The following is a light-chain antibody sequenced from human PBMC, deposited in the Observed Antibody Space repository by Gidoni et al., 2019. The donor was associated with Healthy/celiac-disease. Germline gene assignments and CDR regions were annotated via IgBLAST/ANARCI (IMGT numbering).Light chain of an antibody. V-gene: IGKV4-1*01. CDR1: QSVLYSSNNKNY. Sequence: DIVMPQSPDSLAVSLGDRATINCKSSQSVLYSSNNKNYLAWYQQKPGQPPKLLIYWASTRESGVPDRFSGSGSGTDFTLTISSLQAEDVAVYYCQQYYSTPQGTFGQGTRLEIK. CDR2: WAS. J-gene: IGKJ5*01. CDR3: QQYYSTPQGT.